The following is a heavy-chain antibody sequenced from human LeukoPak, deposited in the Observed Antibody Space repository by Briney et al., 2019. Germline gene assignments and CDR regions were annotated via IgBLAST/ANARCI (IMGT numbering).Heavy chain of an antibody. CDR1: GGTFSSHA. V-gene: IGHV1-69*06. Sequence: ASVKVSCKASGGTFSSHAISWVRQAPGQGLEWMGGIIPIFGTANYAQKFQGRVTITADKSTSTAYMELSSLRSEDTAVYYCARSPLRLGYSSSHYYYYMDVWGKGTTVTVSS. CDR3: ARSPLRLGYSSSHYYYYMDV. D-gene: IGHD6-13*01. CDR2: IIPIFGTA. J-gene: IGHJ6*03.